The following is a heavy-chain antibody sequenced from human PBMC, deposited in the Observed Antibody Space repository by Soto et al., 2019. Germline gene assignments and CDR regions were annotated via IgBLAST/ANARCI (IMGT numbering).Heavy chain of an antibody. D-gene: IGHD3-10*01. CDR2: IFSNDEK. V-gene: IGHV2-26*01. CDR3: ARIFGDGTILWGHYYGMDV. Sequence: QVTLKESGPVLVKPTETLTLTCTVSGFSLSNARMGVSWIRQPPGKALEWLAHIFSNDEKSYSTSLKSRLTISKDTSKSQVVLTMTNMDPVDTATYYCARIFGDGTILWGHYYGMDVWGQGTTVTVSS. CDR1: GFSLSNARMG. J-gene: IGHJ6*02.